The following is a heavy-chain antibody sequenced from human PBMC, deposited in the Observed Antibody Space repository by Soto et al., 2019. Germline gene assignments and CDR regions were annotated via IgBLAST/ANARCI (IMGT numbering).Heavy chain of an antibody. Sequence: PLRLSCVGSVVDFRGSYMNWIRQAPGKGLEWISYISDTGRTIHYADSVKGRFVISRDNSRDSLYLQMNDLRADDTAIYYCAGFKEGKIVGLRWLDPWGQGTRVTVSS. CDR2: ISDTGRTI. CDR3: AGFKEGKIVGLRWLDP. V-gene: IGHV3-11*01. CDR1: VVDFRGSY. D-gene: IGHD3-16*02. J-gene: IGHJ5*02.